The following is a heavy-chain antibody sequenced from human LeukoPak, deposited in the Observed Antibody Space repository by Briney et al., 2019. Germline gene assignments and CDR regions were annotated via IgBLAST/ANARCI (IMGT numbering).Heavy chain of an antibody. CDR3: ARELIIAVAGTSAFDI. J-gene: IGHJ3*02. V-gene: IGHV3-66*01. CDR2: IYSRGDT. D-gene: IGHD6-19*01. CDR1: EFIVSINY. Sequence: GGSLRLSCAASEFIVSINYMTWVRQAPGKGLEWVSLIYSRGDTKYADSVKGRFTISRDNSKNTLYLQMSSLRTEDTAVYYCARELIIAVAGTSAFDIWGQGTMVTVSS.